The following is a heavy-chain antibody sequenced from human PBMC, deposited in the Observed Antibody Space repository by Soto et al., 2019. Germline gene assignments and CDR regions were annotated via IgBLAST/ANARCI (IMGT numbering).Heavy chain of an antibody. D-gene: IGHD3-10*01. CDR1: GYTFTSYG. CDR2: ISAYNGNT. J-gene: IGHJ3*02. Sequence: ASVKVSCKASGYTFTSYGISWVRQAPGQGLEWMGWISAYNGNTNYAQKLQGRVTMTTDTSTSTAYMELRSLRSDDTAVYYCARGPGSFQRTMRRAFDIWGQGTMVTVSS. CDR3: ARGPGSFQRTMRRAFDI. V-gene: IGHV1-18*01.